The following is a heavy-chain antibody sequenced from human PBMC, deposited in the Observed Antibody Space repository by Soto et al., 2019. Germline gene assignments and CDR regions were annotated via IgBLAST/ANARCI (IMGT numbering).Heavy chain of an antibody. V-gene: IGHV4-30-4*01. CDR3: ARDVPYYYGFDV. CDR1: GDSITNSDYY. J-gene: IGHJ6*02. Sequence: QVQLQESGPGLVKPSQTLSLTCTVSGDSITNSDYYWNWIRQSPGKGLEWIASIDYRGNTYYNPSHKSQVVISADTSNNLFSLKLRSVTAADTAVYFCARDVPYYYGFDVWGQGTTVTVSS. CDR2: IDYRGNT.